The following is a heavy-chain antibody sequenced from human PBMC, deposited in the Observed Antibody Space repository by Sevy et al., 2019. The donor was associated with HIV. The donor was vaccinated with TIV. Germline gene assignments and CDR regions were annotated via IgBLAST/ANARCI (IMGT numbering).Heavy chain of an antibody. CDR3: ARDTGGYSNNDDYYYYYMDV. Sequence: SETLSLTCTVSGGSISSGGYYWSWIRQHPGKGLEWIGYIYYSGSTYYNPSLKSRVTISVDTSKNQFSLKLSSVTAADTAMYYCARDTGGYSNNDDYYYYYMDVWGKGTTVTVSS. CDR2: IYYSGST. J-gene: IGHJ6*03. CDR1: GGSISSGGYY. V-gene: IGHV4-31*03. D-gene: IGHD4-4*01.